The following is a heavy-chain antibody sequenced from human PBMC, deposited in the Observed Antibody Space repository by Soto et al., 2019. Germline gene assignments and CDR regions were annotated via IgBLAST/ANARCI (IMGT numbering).Heavy chain of an antibody. D-gene: IGHD2-2*02. J-gene: IGHJ6*02. CDR2: IFYSGST. CDR1: GGSFSSYY. V-gene: IGHV4-59*01. Sequence: PSETLSLTCTVSGGSFSSYYWSWIRQPPGKGLEWIGYIFYSGSTNYNPSLKSRVTISVDTSKNQFSLKLSSVTAADTAVYYCARASHCSDTSCYIMDVWGQGTTVT. CDR3: ARASHCSDTSCYIMDV.